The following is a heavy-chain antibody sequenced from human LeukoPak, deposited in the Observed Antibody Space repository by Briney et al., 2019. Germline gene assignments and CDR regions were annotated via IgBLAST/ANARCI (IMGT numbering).Heavy chain of an antibody. Sequence: PGGSLRLSCAASGFTFSDYAMNWVRQAPGKGLEWVSTISGSGGNTYYAGSVKGRFTISRDNSKNTLYLQMNSLRAEDTAVYYCAKGGGDCSSTSCSSNWFDPWGQGTLVTVSS. J-gene: IGHJ5*02. CDR3: AKGGGDCSSTSCSSNWFDP. CDR1: GFTFSDYA. V-gene: IGHV3-23*01. D-gene: IGHD2-2*01. CDR2: ISGSGGNT.